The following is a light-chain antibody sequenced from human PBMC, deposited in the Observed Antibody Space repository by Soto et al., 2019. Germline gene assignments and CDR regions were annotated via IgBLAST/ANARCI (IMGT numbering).Light chain of an antibody. J-gene: IGLJ1*01. Sequence: QSALTQPASVSGSPGQSITISCTGTSSDVVGYNYVSWYQQHPGKAPKLMIYEVNNRPSGVSNRFSGYKSGNTASLTISGLQAEDEADYYCSSYTSSSSYVFGTGTKVTVL. V-gene: IGLV2-14*01. CDR2: EVN. CDR1: SSDVVGYNY. CDR3: SSYTSSSSYV.